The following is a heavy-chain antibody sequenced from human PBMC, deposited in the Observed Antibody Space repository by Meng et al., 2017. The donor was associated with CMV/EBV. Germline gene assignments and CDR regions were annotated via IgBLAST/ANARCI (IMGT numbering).Heavy chain of an antibody. V-gene: IGHV1-69*01. CDR3: ARDYSGIAARPGFDP. CDR2: IIPIFGTA. D-gene: IGHD6-6*01. CDR1: GGTFSSYA. Sequence: QVQLVQSGAEVKQPGAAVKVSCKASGGTFSSYAISWVRQAPGQGLEWMGGIIPIFGTANYAQKFQGRVTITADESTSTAYMELSSLRSEDTAVYYCARDYSGIAARPGFDPWGQGTLVTVSS. J-gene: IGHJ5*02.